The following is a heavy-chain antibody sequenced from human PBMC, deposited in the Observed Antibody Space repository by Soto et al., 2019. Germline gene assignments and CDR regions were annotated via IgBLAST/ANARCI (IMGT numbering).Heavy chain of an antibody. J-gene: IGHJ3*02. V-gene: IGHV4-61*01. CDR2: IYYSGST. D-gene: IGHD3-16*01. CDR1: GGSVSSGSYY. Sequence: QVQLQESGPGLVKPSETLSLTCTVSGGSVSSGSYYWSWIRQPPGKGLEWIGYIYYSGSTNYNPSLKSRVTISVDTSKNQFSLKLSSVTAADTAVYYCERVYADAFDIWGQGTMVTVSS. CDR3: ERVYADAFDI.